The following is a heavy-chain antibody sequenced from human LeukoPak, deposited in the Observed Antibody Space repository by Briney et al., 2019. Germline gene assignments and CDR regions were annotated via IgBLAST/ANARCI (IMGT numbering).Heavy chain of an antibody. J-gene: IGHJ6*01. CDR1: GGTFSSYA. Sequence: SVKVSRKASGGTFSSYAISWVRQAPGHGLEWMGRIIPIISIANYAQKFQGRVTNTADKSTGTAYMELSSLRSEDTAVYYCARCRYGDYYYYGMDVWGQGTTVTVSS. V-gene: IGHV1-69*04. D-gene: IGHD4-17*01. CDR2: IIPIISIA. CDR3: ARCRYGDYYYYGMDV.